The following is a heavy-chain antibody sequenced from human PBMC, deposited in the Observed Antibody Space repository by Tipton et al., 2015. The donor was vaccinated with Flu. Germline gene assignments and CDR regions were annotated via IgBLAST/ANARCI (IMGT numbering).Heavy chain of an antibody. V-gene: IGHV3-7*01. D-gene: IGHD3-10*01. CDR3: ASSLYTTRGNY. Sequence: SLRLSCAASGFTFSNYWMLWVRQAPGKGLEWVANINEDGSTTYYVDSVKGRFTISRDNARNSVFLQMNSLRAEDTAVYYCASSLYTTRGNYWGQGTLVTVSS. CDR1: GFTFSNYW. CDR2: INEDGSTT. J-gene: IGHJ4*02.